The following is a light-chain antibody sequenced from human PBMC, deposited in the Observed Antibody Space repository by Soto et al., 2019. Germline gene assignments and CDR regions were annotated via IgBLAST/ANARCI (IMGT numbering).Light chain of an antibody. Sequence: DIQMTQSPSSLSASVGDRVTITCQASQGISNYLNWYQHKPGKAPKLLIYDASNLETGVPSRFSGSGSGTDFTFTISSPQPEDIATYYCQQYDNLPYTFGQGTKLEIK. J-gene: IGKJ2*01. CDR1: QGISNY. V-gene: IGKV1-33*01. CDR2: DAS. CDR3: QQYDNLPYT.